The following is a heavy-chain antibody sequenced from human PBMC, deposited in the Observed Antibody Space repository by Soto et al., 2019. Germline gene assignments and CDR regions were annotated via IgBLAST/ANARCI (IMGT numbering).Heavy chain of an antibody. CDR3: AGGSTSPSYYYYGMDV. CDR2: IIPIFGTA. Sequence: QVQLVQSGAEVKKPGSSVKVSCKASGGTFSSYAISWVRQAPGQGLEWMGGIIPIFGTANYAQKFQGRVTFTADESTSTAYLELSSLISDDTAVDYCAGGSTSPSYYYYGMDVWGQGTTVTVSS. J-gene: IGHJ6*02. CDR1: GGTFSSYA. V-gene: IGHV1-69*01. D-gene: IGHD2-2*01.